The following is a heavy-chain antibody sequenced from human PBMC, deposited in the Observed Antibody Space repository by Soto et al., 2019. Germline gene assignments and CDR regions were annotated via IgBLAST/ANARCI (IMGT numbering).Heavy chain of an antibody. CDR2: IYSDGST. CDR3: ARRTGSGAFDY. V-gene: IGHV3-66*01. CDR1: GFTGSSNY. D-gene: IGHD2-8*02. Sequence: EVQLVESGGGLVQPGGSLRLSCVASGFTGSSNYMSWVRQAPGKGLECVSLIYSDGSTDHADSVKDRFTISRDNSRNILYLQMNSLRAEDTAVYYCARRTGSGAFDYWGQGTLVTVSS. J-gene: IGHJ4*02.